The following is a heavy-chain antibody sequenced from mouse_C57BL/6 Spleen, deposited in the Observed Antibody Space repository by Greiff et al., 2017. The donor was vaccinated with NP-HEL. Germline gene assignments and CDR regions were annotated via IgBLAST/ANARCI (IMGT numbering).Heavy chain of an antibody. CDR2: INPNNGGT. CDR1: GYTFTDYY. J-gene: IGHJ1*03. D-gene: IGHD2-3*01. V-gene: IGHV1-26*01. Sequence: EVQLQQSGPELVKPGASVKISCKASGYTFTDYYMNWVKQSHGKSLEWIGDINPNNGGTSYNQKFKGKATLTVDKSSSTAYMELRSLTSEDSAVYYCARRDGYYYWYFDVWGTGTTVTVSS. CDR3: ARRDGYYYWYFDV.